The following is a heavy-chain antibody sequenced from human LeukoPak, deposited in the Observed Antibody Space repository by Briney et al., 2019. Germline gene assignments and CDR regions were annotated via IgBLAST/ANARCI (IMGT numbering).Heavy chain of an antibody. J-gene: IGHJ6*03. CDR1: GGSISSGSYY. CDR2: IYTSGST. Sequence: SETLSLTCTVSGGSISSGSYYWSWIRQPAGKGLEWIGRIYTSGSTNYNPSLKSRVTISVDTSKNQFSLKLSSVTAADTAVYYCARDGRYSSPYYMDVWGKGTTVTVSS. CDR3: ARDGRYSSPYYMDV. D-gene: IGHD6-13*01. V-gene: IGHV4-61*02.